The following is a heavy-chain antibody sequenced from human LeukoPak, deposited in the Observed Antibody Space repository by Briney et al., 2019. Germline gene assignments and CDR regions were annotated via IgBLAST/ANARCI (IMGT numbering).Heavy chain of an antibody. Sequence: SGPTLVNPTQTLTLTCTFSGFSLNTSGVGVGWIRQLPGKALELLALIYWNDGKRYSPSLKSRLTITKDTSKNQVVLTMTNMDPVDTATYYCAHRLLANDAFDIWGQGTMVTVSS. V-gene: IGHV2-5*01. CDR1: GFSLNTSGVG. J-gene: IGHJ3*02. CDR2: IYWNDGK. CDR3: AHRLLANDAFDI.